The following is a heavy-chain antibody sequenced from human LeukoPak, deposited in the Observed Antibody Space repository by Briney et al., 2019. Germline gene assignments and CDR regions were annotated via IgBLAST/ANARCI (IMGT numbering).Heavy chain of an antibody. V-gene: IGHV3-33*01. D-gene: IGHD6-19*01. CDR1: GFTFSTYG. CDR2: IWFDGSNQ. CDR3: ARDRGSGDSFDL. J-gene: IGHJ3*01. Sequence: PGRSLRLSCAASGFTFSTYGMHWVRQAPGKELEWVAVIWFDGSNQYYVDSVRGRFSISRDNSKNTLYLQMNTLRAEDTGVYYCARDRGSGDSFDLWGQGAMVTVSS.